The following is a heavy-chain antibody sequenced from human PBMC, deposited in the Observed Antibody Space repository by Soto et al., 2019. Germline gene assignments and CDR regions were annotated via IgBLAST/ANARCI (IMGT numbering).Heavy chain of an antibody. CDR3: AKDPPRGYYDSSGYYSPIDY. Sequence: EVQLLESGGGLVQPGGSLRLSCAASGFTFSSYAMSWVRQAPGKGLEWVSAISGRGGSTYYADSVKGRFTISRDNSKNTLYLQMNSLRAEDTAVYYCAKDPPRGYYDSSGYYSPIDYWGQGTLVTVSS. V-gene: IGHV3-23*01. CDR2: ISGRGGST. D-gene: IGHD3-22*01. CDR1: GFTFSSYA. J-gene: IGHJ4*02.